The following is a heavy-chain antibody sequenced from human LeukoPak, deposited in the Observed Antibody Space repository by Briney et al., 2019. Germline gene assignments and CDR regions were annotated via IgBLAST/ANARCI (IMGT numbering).Heavy chain of an antibody. CDR3: ARDPLYCSSTSCYLPCDY. V-gene: IGHV4-38-2*02. J-gene: IGHJ4*02. D-gene: IGHD2-2*01. Sequence: PSETLSLTCTVSGYSISSGYYWGWIRQPPGKGLEWIGSIYHSGSTYYNPSLKSRVTISVDTSKNQFSLKLSSVTAADTAVYYCARDPLYCSSTSCYLPCDYWGQGTLVTVSS. CDR2: IYHSGST. CDR1: GYSISSGYY.